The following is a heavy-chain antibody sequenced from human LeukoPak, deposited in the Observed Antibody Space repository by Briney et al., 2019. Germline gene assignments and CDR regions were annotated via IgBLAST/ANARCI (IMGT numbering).Heavy chain of an antibody. V-gene: IGHV4-59*02. CDR3: ASLLGSFDY. Sequence: SETLSLTCTVSGGSVRSHFWSWIRQPPGKGLEWIGYVYYSGSTNYNPSLKGRVTISVDTSKNQFSLKLSTVTAADTAMYYCASLLGSFDYWGQGTLVTVSS. D-gene: IGHD6-25*01. CDR1: GGSVRSHF. CDR2: VYYSGST. J-gene: IGHJ4*02.